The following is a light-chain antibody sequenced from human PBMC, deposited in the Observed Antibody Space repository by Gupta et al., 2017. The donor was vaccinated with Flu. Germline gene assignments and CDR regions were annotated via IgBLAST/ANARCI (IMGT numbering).Light chain of an antibody. CDR2: EVS. Sequence: QSALTQPPSASGPPGQPVAISCTGTRSDVGGYNYVSWYQQHPGKAPQLIIYEVSKRPSGVPDRFSGSKSGNTASLTVSGLQAEDEADYYCSSYAGSNNYVFGTGTKVSVL. CDR3: SSYAGSNNYV. V-gene: IGLV2-8*01. CDR1: RSDVGGYNY. J-gene: IGLJ1*01.